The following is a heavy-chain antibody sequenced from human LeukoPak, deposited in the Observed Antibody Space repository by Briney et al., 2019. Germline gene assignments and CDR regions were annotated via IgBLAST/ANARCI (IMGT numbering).Heavy chain of an antibody. CDR2: VHSNGKT. D-gene: IGHD1-7*01. J-gene: IGHJ4*02. Sequence: SETLSLTCSVSGVSIASGSYYWGWVRQSPGKGLDWIGSVHSNGKTYYNPSLNNRLIISADTSTDQFSLRLSPVTAADTAVYFCVGDIGNFEIDYWGQGTLVTVSS. V-gene: IGHV4-39*02. CDR3: VGDIGNFEIDY. CDR1: GVSIASGSYY.